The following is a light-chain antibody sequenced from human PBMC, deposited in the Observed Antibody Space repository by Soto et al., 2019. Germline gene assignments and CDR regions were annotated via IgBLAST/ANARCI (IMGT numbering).Light chain of an antibody. J-gene: IGLJ2*01. CDR2: SNN. V-gene: IGLV1-44*01. CDR1: SSNIGSHT. Sequence: QSVLTQPPSASGTPGQRVTISCSGGSSNIGSHTVNWYQHLPGTAPKLLIYSNNQRPSGVPDRFSGSMSGTSASLAISGLQSGDEAEYYCAARADSRYGPVFGGGTKLTVL. CDR3: AARADSRYGPV.